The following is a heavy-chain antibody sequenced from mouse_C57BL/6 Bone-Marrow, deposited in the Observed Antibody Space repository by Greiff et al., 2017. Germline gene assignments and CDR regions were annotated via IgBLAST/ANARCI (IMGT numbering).Heavy chain of an antibody. CDR1: GYTFTSYG. J-gene: IGHJ2*01. D-gene: IGHD1-1*01. Sequence: VQLQQSGAELARPGASVKLSCKASGYTFTSYGISWVKQRTGQGLEWIGEIYPRSGNTYYNEKFKGKATLTADKSSSTAYSELHSLTSEDSAVDFCARQDPITSVVEFDYWGQGTTLTVSS. V-gene: IGHV1-81*01. CDR2: IYPRSGNT. CDR3: ARQDPITSVVEFDY.